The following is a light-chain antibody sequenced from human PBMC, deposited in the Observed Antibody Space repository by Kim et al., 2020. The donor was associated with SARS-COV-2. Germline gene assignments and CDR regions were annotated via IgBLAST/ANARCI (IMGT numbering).Light chain of an antibody. CDR2: NAS. J-gene: IGKJ3*01. Sequence: PLGETVSTTVTGRKEVSIHFNWDNNKTGKTPIPLFYNASKVETGVPSRFSGGGDGTDITFTPSTLQPEVIATYFCEQYDNLTVTLGPGTKMDIK. CDR3: EQYDNLTVT. V-gene: IGKV1-33*01. CDR1: KEVSIH.